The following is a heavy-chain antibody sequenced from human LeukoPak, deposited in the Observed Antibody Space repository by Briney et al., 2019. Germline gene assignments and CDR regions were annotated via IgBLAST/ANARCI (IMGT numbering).Heavy chain of an antibody. V-gene: IGHV4-59*08. Sequence: PSETLSLTCAASSGSISSYYWSWIRQPPGKGLEWIGHVYYNGSTNYNPSLKSRVTISVDTSKNQFSLKLTSVTAADTAVYFCARFIGYCSSLSCDPGKSWFDRRRRGCVVTVSS. J-gene: IGHJ5*02. CDR1: SGSISSYY. CDR2: VYYNGST. D-gene: IGHD2-2*01. CDR3: ARFIGYCSSLSCDPGKSWFDR.